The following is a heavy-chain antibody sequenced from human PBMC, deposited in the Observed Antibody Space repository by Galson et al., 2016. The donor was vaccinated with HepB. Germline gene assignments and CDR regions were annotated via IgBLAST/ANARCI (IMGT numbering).Heavy chain of an antibody. CDR3: AKSRGYNYGVEDY. J-gene: IGHJ4*02. CDR1: GGSVSSSSYY. Sequence: SETLSLTCTVSGGSVSSSSYYWGWIRQPPGKGLEWIGSIYYSGSTYNNPSLRSRVTISVDTSKNQFSLNLSSVTAADTAVYYCAKSRGYNYGVEDYWGQGTLVTVSS. V-gene: IGHV4-39*07. D-gene: IGHD5-18*01. CDR2: IYYSGST.